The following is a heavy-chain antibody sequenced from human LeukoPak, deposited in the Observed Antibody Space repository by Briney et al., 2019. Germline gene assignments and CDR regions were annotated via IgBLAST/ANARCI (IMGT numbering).Heavy chain of an antibody. CDR3: ARETAPTGGWYEDY. D-gene: IGHD6-19*01. CDR2: IYTSGST. J-gene: IGHJ4*02. Sequence: SETLSLTCTVSGGSISSGNYYWSWIRQPAGKGLEWIGRIYTSGSTDYNPSLNSRVTLSLDTSKNQFSLKLISVTAADTAVYHCARETAPTGGWYEDYWGQGIVVTVSS. CDR1: GGSISSGNYY. V-gene: IGHV4-61*02.